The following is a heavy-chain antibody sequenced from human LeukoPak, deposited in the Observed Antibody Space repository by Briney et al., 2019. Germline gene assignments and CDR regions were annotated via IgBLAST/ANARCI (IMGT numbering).Heavy chain of an antibody. Sequence: GRSLRLSCAASGFTFSSYAMHWVRQAPGKGLEWVAVISYDGSNKYYADSVKGRFTISRDNSKNTLYLQMNSLRAEDTAVYYCAGVRITMVRGVIGDRIDVDYWGQGTLVTVSS. D-gene: IGHD3-10*01. CDR2: ISYDGSNK. V-gene: IGHV3-30*04. CDR3: AGVRITMVRGVIGDRIDVDY. CDR1: GFTFSSYA. J-gene: IGHJ4*02.